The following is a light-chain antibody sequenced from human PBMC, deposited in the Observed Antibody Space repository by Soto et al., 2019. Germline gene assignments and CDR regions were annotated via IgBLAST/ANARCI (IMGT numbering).Light chain of an antibody. CDR3: QSYDISVRVV. CDR1: SSNIGAGYN. Sequence: QSVMTQPPSVTGAPGQRVTISCTGSSSNIGAGYNVHWYQQLPGTAPKLLIYGNSNRPSGVPDRFSGSKSGTSASLAITGLHAEVETDYYCQSYDISVRVVFGGGTKLTVL. V-gene: IGLV1-40*01. CDR2: GNS. J-gene: IGLJ2*01.